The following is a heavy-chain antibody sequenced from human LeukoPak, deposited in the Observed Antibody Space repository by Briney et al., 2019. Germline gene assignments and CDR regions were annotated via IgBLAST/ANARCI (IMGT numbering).Heavy chain of an antibody. J-gene: IGHJ6*03. CDR3: ARMFSSGGYYYYYYMDV. CDR1: GGSFSGYY. D-gene: IGHD6-19*01. Sequence: PSETLSLTCAVYGGSFSGYYWSWIRQPPGKGLEWIGEINHSGSTNYNPSLKSRVTISVDTSKNQFSLKLSSVTAADTAVYYCARMFSSGGYYYYYYMDVWGKGTTVTVSS. CDR2: INHSGST. V-gene: IGHV4-34*01.